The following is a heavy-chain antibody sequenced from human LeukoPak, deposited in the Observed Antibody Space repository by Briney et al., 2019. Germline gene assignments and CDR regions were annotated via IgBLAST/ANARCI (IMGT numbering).Heavy chain of an antibody. CDR1: GFIFSSYE. CDR2: ISTSGSTI. J-gene: IGHJ6*02. D-gene: IGHD2-2*01. Sequence: GASVKLSCKASGFIFSSYEMNWVRQAPGQGLEWISYISTSGSTIYYADSFKGRFTISRDNAKNSLYLQMNSLRSEDTAVYYCAGLGIVVVSAAPMDVWGQGTMVTVSS. CDR3: AGLGIVVVSAAPMDV. V-gene: IGHV3-48*03.